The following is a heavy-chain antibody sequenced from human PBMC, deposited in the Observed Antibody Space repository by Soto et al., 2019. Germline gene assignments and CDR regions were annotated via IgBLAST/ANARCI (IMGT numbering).Heavy chain of an antibody. CDR2: TYYRSKWYN. V-gene: IGHV6-1*01. Sequence: PSQTLSLTCASSGDSVSSNSAAWNWIRQSPSRGLEWLGRTYYRSKWYNDYAVSVKSRITINPDTSKNQFSLQLNSVTHEGTAVYLCACGTLSGRSCYFDYRGQGNLVIVSA. D-gene: IGHD2-15*01. CDR3: ACGTLSGRSCYFDY. CDR1: GDSVSSNSAA. J-gene: IGHJ4*02.